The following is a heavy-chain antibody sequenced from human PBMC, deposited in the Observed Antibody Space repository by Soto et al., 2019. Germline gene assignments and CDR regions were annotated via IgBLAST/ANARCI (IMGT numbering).Heavy chain of an antibody. J-gene: IGHJ6*02. CDR3: AKEEGIVPAALWGYYYYGLDV. D-gene: IGHD2-2*01. Sequence: QTVGSLRLSCAASGFTFSSYGMHWVRQAPGKGLEWVAVISYDGSNKYYADSVKGQFTISRDNSKNTLYLQMNSLRAEDTAVYYCAKEEGIVPAALWGYYYYGLDVWGQGTTVTVSS. CDR2: ISYDGSNK. CDR1: GFTFSSYG. V-gene: IGHV3-30*18.